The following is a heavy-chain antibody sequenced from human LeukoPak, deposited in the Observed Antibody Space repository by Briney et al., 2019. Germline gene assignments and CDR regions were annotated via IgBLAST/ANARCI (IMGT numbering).Heavy chain of an antibody. CDR2: ISSNGGST. V-gene: IGHV3-64*01. D-gene: IGHD1-26*01. Sequence: PGGSLRLSCAASGFTFSSYAMHWVRQAPGKGLEYVSAISSNGGSTYYANSVKGRFTISRDNSKNTLYLQMGSLRAEDMAVYYCAREISGSYYDYFDYSGQGTLVTVSS. CDR1: GFTFSSYA. CDR3: AREISGSYYDYFDY. J-gene: IGHJ4*02.